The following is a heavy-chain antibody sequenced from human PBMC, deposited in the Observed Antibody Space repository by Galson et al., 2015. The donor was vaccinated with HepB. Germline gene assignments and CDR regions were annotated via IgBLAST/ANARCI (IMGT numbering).Heavy chain of an antibody. V-gene: IGHV3-73*01. Sequence: SLRLSCAASGFTFSGSAMHWVRQASGKGLEWVGRIRSKANSYATAYAASVKGRFTISRDDSKNTAYLQMNSLKTEDTAVYYCAREGLVKYCSSTSCSPNPDAFDIWGQGTMVTVSS. J-gene: IGHJ3*02. CDR1: GFTFSGSA. CDR3: AREGLVKYCSSTSCSPNPDAFDI. D-gene: IGHD2-2*01. CDR2: IRSKANSYAT.